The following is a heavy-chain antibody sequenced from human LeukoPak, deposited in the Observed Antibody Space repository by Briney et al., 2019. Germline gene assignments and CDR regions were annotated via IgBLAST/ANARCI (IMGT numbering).Heavy chain of an antibody. Sequence: GASVKVSFKASGYTFTSYYMHWVRQAPGQGLEWMGIINPSGGSTSYAQKFQGRVTMTRDMSTSTVYMELSSLRAEDTAVYYGAGAGRPRNWFDPWGQGTLVTVSS. CDR1: GYTFTSYY. V-gene: IGHV1-46*01. J-gene: IGHJ5*02. D-gene: IGHD4/OR15-4a*01. CDR2: INPSGGST. CDR3: AGAGRPRNWFDP.